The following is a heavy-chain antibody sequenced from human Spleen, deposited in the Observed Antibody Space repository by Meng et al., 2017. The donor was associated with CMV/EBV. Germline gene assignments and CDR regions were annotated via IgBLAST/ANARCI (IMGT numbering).Heavy chain of an antibody. D-gene: IGHD1-26*01. Sequence: GESLKISCAASGFTLRNAWMSWVRQAPGKGLEWVGRIKSKTDGGTTDYAAPVKGRFTISRDDSKNTLYLQMNRLKTEDTAVYYCTTDGSYGFDYWGQGTLVTVSS. CDR2: IKSKTDGGTT. V-gene: IGHV3-15*01. CDR1: GFTLRNAW. J-gene: IGHJ4*02. CDR3: TTDGSYGFDY.